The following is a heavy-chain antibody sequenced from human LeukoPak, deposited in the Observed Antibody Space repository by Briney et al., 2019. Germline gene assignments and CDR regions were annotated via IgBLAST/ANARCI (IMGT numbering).Heavy chain of an antibody. V-gene: IGHV3-23*01. CDR2: ITGSGGST. CDR3: ATERNWVFDY. CDR1: GFTFSSYA. D-gene: IGHD7-27*01. Sequence: GGSLRLSCAASGFTFSSYAMRWVRQAPGRGLEWVSAITGSGGSTYYADSVMGRFTISRDNSKNTLYVQMNSLRAEDTAVYYCATERNWVFDYWGQGTLVTVSS. J-gene: IGHJ4*02.